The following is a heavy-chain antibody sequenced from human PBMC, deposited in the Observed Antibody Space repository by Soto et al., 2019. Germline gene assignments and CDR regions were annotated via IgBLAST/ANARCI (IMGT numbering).Heavy chain of an antibody. CDR1: GGTFSSYT. Sequence: QVQLVQSGAEVKKPGSSVKVSCKASGGTFSSYTISWVRQAPGQGLEWMGRIIPILGIANYAQKFQGRVTITGNKSTSTAYRGRSGLRSEDPAVYYCAGPSSGYEEAGAAPGGQGPRVTVPS. J-gene: IGHJ5*02. CDR3: AGPSSGYEEAGAAP. V-gene: IGHV1-69*02. D-gene: IGHD6-13*01. CDR2: IIPILGIA.